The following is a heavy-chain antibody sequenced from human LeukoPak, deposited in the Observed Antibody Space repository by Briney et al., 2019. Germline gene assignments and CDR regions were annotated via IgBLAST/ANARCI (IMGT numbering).Heavy chain of an antibody. D-gene: IGHD3-22*01. V-gene: IGHV4-61*02. Sequence: SQTLSLTCTVSGGSISSGSYYWSWIRQPAGKGLEWIGRIYTSGITNHSPSLKSRVTISVDTSKNQFSLKLSSVTAADTAVYYCARLHPKGSGYYSGLYYFDYWGQGTLVTVSS. CDR3: ARLHPKGSGYYSGLYYFDY. CDR1: GGSISSGSYY. J-gene: IGHJ4*02. CDR2: IYTSGIT.